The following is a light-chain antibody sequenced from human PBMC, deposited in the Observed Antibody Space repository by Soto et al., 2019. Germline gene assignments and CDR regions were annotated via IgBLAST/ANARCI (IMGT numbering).Light chain of an antibody. CDR3: AAWDDSLSGRV. J-gene: IGLJ2*01. CDR1: SSNTGSNY. V-gene: IGLV1-47*01. Sequence: QSVLTQPPSASGTPGQRVTISCSGSSSNTGSNYVYWYQQLPGTAPKLLIDTNNQRPSGVPDRFSGSKSGTSAFLAISGLRSEDEANYYCAAWDDSLSGRVFGGGTKLTVL. CDR2: TNN.